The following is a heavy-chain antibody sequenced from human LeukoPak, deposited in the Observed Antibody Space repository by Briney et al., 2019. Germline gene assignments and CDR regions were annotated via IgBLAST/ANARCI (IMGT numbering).Heavy chain of an antibody. CDR2: ISHDGNNE. V-gene: IGHV3-30*18. D-gene: IGHD3-10*01. CDR3: AEVESSYCRI. CDR1: GFTFRSYD. J-gene: IGHJ4*01. Sequence: GGSLRLSCAASGFTFRSYDMHWVRQAPGKGLEWVAVISHDGNNEYYAYSVKGRFTISRDNSKNSMYLQMSSLRAEDTAIYYCAEVESSYCRIWGQGTLVTVSS.